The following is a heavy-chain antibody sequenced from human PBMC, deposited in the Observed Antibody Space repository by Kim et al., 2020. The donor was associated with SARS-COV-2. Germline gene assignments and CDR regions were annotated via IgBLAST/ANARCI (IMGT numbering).Heavy chain of an antibody. V-gene: IGHV3-30*18. Sequence: GGSLRLSCAASGFTFSSYGMHWVRQAPGKGLEWVAVISYDGSNKYYADSVKGRFTISRDNSKNTLYLQMNSLRAEDTAVYYCAKDFYYGSGSYIWGQGTLVTVSS. J-gene: IGHJ4*02. CDR1: GFTFSSYG. CDR3: AKDFYYGSGSYI. CDR2: ISYDGSNK. D-gene: IGHD3-10*01.